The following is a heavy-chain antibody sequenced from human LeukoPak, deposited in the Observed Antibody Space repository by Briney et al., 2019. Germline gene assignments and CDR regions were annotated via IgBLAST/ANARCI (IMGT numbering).Heavy chain of an antibody. J-gene: IGHJ5*02. CDR2: INPSGGST. CDR1: GYTFTIYY. D-gene: IGHD3-22*01. V-gene: IGHV1-46*01. Sequence: ASVTVSSKASGYTFTIYYMHWVRQAPGQGLEWMGIINPSGGSTSYAQKFQGRVTMTRDTSTSTVYMELSSLRSEDTAVYYCARGSPPGRAYYDIWFDPWGQGTLVTVSS. CDR3: ARGSPPGRAYYDIWFDP.